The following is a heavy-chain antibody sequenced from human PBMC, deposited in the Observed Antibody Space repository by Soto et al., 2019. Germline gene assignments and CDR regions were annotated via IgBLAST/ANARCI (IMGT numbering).Heavy chain of an antibody. J-gene: IGHJ4*02. V-gene: IGHV1-18*04. CDR1: GYTFNSNG. CDR3: ARSHPDGYNDY. Sequence: GASVKVSCKASGYTFNSNGISWVRQAPGQGLEWMGWVSAYSGNSNYAQKFQGRVTMTTDTSTTTAFMELSSLRSEDTAVYYCARSHPDGYNDYWGQGTLVTVSS. D-gene: IGHD5-12*01. CDR2: VSAYSGNS.